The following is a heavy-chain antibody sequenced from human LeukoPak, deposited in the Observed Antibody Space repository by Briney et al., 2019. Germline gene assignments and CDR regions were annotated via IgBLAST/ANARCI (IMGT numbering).Heavy chain of an antibody. CDR1: GGSISSYY. V-gene: IGHV4-59*01. Sequence: TSETLSLTCTASGGSISSYYWSWIRQPPGKGLEWIGYIYYSGSTNYNPSLKSRVTISVDTSKNQFSLKLSSVTAADTAVHYCARAVVVPAGWFDPWGQGTLVTVSS. CDR3: ARAVVVPAGWFDP. D-gene: IGHD2-2*01. J-gene: IGHJ5*02. CDR2: IYYSGST.